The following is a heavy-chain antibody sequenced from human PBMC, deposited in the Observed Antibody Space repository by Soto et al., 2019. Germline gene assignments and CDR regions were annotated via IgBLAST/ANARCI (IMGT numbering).Heavy chain of an antibody. CDR1: GFPFSSYG. CDR2: ISYDGSNK. Sequence: QVQLVESGGGVVQPGRSLRLSWAASGFPFSSYGMHWVRQAPGKGLEWVAHISYDGSNKHYTDSVKGRFTISRDNSKNMLYLQMSSLRAEDTAVYYCAGGQYYFDYCGQGTRVSVSS. CDR3: AGGQYYFDY. J-gene: IGHJ4*02. V-gene: IGHV3-30*03. D-gene: IGHD2-15*01.